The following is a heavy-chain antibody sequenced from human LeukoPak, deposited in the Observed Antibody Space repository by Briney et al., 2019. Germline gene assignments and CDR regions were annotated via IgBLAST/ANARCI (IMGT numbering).Heavy chain of an antibody. Sequence: GASVKVSCKASGYTFTSYAMHWVRQAPGQRLEWMGWINAGNGNTKYSQKFQGRVTITRDTSASTAYMELSSLRSEDTAVYYCARGRYDILTGYPKDYWGQGTLVTVSS. CDR1: GYTFTSYA. D-gene: IGHD3-9*01. V-gene: IGHV1-3*01. CDR2: INAGNGNT. CDR3: ARGRYDILTGYPKDY. J-gene: IGHJ4*02.